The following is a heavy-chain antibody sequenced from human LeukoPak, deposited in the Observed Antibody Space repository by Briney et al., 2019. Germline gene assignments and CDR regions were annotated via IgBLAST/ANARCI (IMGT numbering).Heavy chain of an antibody. CDR1: GGSISSGGYS. V-gene: IGHV4-30-2*01. D-gene: IGHD2-2*01. Sequence: SQTLSLTCAVSGGSISSGGYSWSWIRQPPGKGLEWIGYIYHSGSTYYNPSLKSRVTISVDRSKNQFSLKLSSVTAADTAVYYCARGAGYCSSTSCLENNWFDPWGQGTLVTVSS. CDR3: ARGAGYCSSTSCLENNWFDP. CDR2: IYHSGST. J-gene: IGHJ5*02.